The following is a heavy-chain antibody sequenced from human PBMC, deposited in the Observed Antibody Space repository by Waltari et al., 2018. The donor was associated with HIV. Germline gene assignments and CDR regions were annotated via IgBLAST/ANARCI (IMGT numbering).Heavy chain of an antibody. V-gene: IGHV4-61*01. CDR2: ISYSGST. D-gene: IGHD3-22*01. J-gene: IGHJ4*02. CDR3: ASQKAPYYYDSSGYYFDY. Sequence: QVQLQESGPGLVNPSETLSLTCSISGGSVSSGTYHWTWIRQPPGTGLEWIGYISYSGSTNYNPSLNSRVTISVDRSKNQLSLRLSSVTAVDTAVYYCASQKAPYYYDSSGYYFDYWGQGTLVTVSS. CDR1: GGSVSSGTYH.